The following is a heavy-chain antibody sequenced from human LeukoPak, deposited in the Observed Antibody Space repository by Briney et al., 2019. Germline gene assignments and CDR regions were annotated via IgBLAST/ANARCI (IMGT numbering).Heavy chain of an antibody. CDR1: RFTFSDYY. CDR2: ISSSGSTI. V-gene: IGHV3-11*01. J-gene: IGHJ6*03. Sequence: GGSLRLSCAASRFTFSDYYMSWIRRAPGKGLEWVSYISSSGSTIYYADSVKGRFTIPRDNAKNSLYLQMNSLRAEDTAVYYCAREGALRGIYYYYYMDVWGKGTTVTVSS. CDR3: AREGALRGIYYYYYMDV.